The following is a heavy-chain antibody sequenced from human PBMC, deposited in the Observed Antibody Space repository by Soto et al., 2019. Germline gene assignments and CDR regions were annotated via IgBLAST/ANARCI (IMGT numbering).Heavy chain of an antibody. D-gene: IGHD6-6*01. J-gene: IGHJ4*02. CDR1: GFSLSTSGVG. CDR3: AHRRSDPRPSIYYFDY. V-gene: IGHV2-5*01. CDR2: IYWNDDK. Sequence: SGPTLVNPTQTLTLTCTFSGFSLSTSGVGVGWIRQPPGKALEWLALIYWNDDKRYSPSLKSRLTITKDTSKNQVVLTMTNMDPVDTATYYCAHRRSDPRPSIYYFDYWGQGTLVTVSS.